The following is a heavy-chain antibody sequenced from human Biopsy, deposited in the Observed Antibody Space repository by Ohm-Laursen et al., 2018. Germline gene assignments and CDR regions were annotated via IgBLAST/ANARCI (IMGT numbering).Heavy chain of an antibody. J-gene: IGHJ5*02. Sequence: SVKVSCKTSGYTFTDYFVHWVRQAPGQGLEWMGWINAKTGDTNYAQKFQGRVTMTRDTSISTAYVDLSSLRSDDTAVYYCTRGGYYYDSLAYYYWFDPWGQGTLVTVSS. D-gene: IGHD3-22*01. CDR3: TRGGYYYDSLAYYYWFDP. V-gene: IGHV1-2*02. CDR2: INAKTGDT. CDR1: GYTFTDYF.